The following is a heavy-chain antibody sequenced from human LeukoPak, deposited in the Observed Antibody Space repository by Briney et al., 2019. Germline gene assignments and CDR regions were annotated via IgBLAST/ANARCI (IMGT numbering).Heavy chain of an antibody. J-gene: IGHJ2*01. V-gene: IGHV4-59*12. Sequence: SETLSLTCTVSGGSISSYYWSWIRQPPGKGLEWIGYIYYSGSTYYNPSLKSRVTISVDRSKNQFSLKLSSVTAADTAVYYCARDPQRDWYFDLWGRGTLVTVSS. CDR3: ARDPQRDWYFDL. CDR2: IYYSGST. CDR1: GGSISSYY.